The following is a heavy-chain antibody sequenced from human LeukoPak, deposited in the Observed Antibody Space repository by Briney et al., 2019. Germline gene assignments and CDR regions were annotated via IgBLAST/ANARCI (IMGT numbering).Heavy chain of an antibody. Sequence: GGSLRLSCEASGFTFGTFWMSWVRQAPGKGLEWVANRKQGGSEKNYVDSVKGRFTIARDNAKNSLYLQMNSLRAEDTALYYCASLGSGYPYDYWGQGTLVTVSS. CDR1: GFTFGTFW. D-gene: IGHD3-22*01. V-gene: IGHV3-7*03. CDR3: ASLGSGYPYDY. CDR2: RKQGGSEK. J-gene: IGHJ4*02.